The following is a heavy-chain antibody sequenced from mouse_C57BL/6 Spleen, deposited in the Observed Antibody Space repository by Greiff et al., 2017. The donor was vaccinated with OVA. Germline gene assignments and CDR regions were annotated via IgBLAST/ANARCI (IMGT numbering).Heavy chain of an antibody. D-gene: IGHD1-1*01. J-gene: IGHJ2*01. V-gene: IGHV1-64*01. CDR3: ARRPFTTVVVDY. CDR1: GYTFTSYW. Sequence: QVQLKQPGAELVKPGASVKLSCKASGYTFTSYWMHWVKQRPGQGLEWIGMIHPNSGSTNYNEKFKSKATLTVDKSSSTAYMQLSSLTSEDSAVYYCARRPFTTVVVDYWGQGTTLTVSS. CDR2: IHPNSGST.